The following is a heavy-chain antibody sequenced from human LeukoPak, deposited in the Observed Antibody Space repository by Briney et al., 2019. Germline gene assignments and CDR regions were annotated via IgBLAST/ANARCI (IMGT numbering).Heavy chain of an antibody. CDR1: GGTFSSYA. Sequence: ASVKVSCKASGGTFSSYAISWVRQAPGQGLEWMGGIIPIFGTANYAQKFQGRVTITADESTSTAYMELSSLRSEDTAVHYCAREHYYDSSGYYPVDYWGQGTLVTVSS. J-gene: IGHJ4*02. V-gene: IGHV1-69*13. CDR3: AREHYYDSSGYYPVDY. CDR2: IIPIFGTA. D-gene: IGHD3-22*01.